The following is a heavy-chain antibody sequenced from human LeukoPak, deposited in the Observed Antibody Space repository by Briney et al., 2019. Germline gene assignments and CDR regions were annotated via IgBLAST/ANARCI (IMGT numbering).Heavy chain of an antibody. CDR1: GYTFTSNY. Sequence: ASVKVSCTASGYTFTSNYIHWVRQAPGQGLEWMGMIYPRDGSTSYAQKFQGRVTMTRDTSTRTVYMEVNSLRSEDTAVYYCARQGTYSSAIGMGYWGQGTLVTVSS. D-gene: IGHD6-19*01. CDR3: ARQGTYSSAIGMGY. V-gene: IGHV1-46*01. J-gene: IGHJ4*02. CDR2: IYPRDGST.